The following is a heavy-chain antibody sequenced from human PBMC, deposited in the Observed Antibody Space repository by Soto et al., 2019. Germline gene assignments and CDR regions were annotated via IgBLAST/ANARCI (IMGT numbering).Heavy chain of an antibody. CDR1: GGSITSYY. CDR2: IYYNGNI. J-gene: IGHJ4*02. Sequence: QVQLQESGPGLVKPLETLSLTCTVPGGSITSYYWSWVRQPPGKGLEWIGYIYYNGNINYNPSLKSRLTISLDTSKNQFSLRLSSVTAADTPVYYCATGRVYFGSEYWGQGTLVTVSS. D-gene: IGHD3-10*01. V-gene: IGHV4-59*01. CDR3: ATGRVYFGSEY.